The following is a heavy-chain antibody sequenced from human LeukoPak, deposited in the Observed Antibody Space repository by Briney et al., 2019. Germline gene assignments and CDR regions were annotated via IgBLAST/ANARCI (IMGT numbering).Heavy chain of an antibody. D-gene: IGHD3-16*01. CDR1: HGSISSHF. CDR2: IYYSGST. CDR3: ARQGLGGFDY. V-gene: IGHV4-59*08. Sequence: PSETLSLTCTVSHGSISSHFWSWIRQPPGKGLEWIGYIYYSGSTNYNPSLKSRVTISVDTSKNQFSLKLSSVTAADTAVYYCARQGLGGFDYWGQGTLVTVSS. J-gene: IGHJ4*02.